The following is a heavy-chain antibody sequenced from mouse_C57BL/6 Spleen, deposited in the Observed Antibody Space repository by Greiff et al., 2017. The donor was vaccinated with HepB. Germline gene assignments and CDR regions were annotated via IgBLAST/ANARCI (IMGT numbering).Heavy chain of an antibody. CDR2: INPNNGGT. J-gene: IGHJ3*01. CDR1: GYTFTDYY. D-gene: IGHD3-2*02. Sequence: VQLQQSGPELVKPGASVKISCKASGYTFTDYYMNWVKQSHGKSLEWIGDINPNNGGTSYNQKFKGKATLTVDKSSSTAYMELRSLTSEDSAVYYGATDSSGYQAWFAYWGQGTLVTVSA. CDR3: ATDSSGYQAWFAY. V-gene: IGHV1-26*01.